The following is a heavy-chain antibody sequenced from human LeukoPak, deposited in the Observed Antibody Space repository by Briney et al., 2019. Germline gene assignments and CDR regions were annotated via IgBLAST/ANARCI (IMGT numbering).Heavy chain of an antibody. V-gene: IGHV1-2*02. D-gene: IGHD5-12*01. CDR1: GYSFTAYS. J-gene: IGHJ4*02. Sequence: ASVKVSCKASGYSFTAYSIHWVRQTRGQGLEWMGWINPKNGDPNYAQNFQGRVTVTRDTSITTVYMELSRLTSDDTAIYYCARVTQTYSGYDFGDYWGQGTLVTVSS. CDR3: ARVTQTYSGYDFGDY. CDR2: INPKNGDP.